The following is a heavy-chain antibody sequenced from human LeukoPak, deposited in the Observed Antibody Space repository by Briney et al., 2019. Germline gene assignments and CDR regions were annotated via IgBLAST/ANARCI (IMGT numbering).Heavy chain of an antibody. V-gene: IGHV3-64D*06. CDR2: ISSNGGST. J-gene: IGHJ4*02. CDR1: GFTFSSYA. CDR3: VKDSGWRAPTLDY. Sequence: GGSLRLSCSASGFTFSSYAMHWVRQAPGKGLEYVSAISSNGGSTYYADSVWGRFTISRDNSKNTLYLQMSSLRAEDTAAYYCVKDSGWRAPTLDYWGQGTLVTVSS. D-gene: IGHD6-19*01.